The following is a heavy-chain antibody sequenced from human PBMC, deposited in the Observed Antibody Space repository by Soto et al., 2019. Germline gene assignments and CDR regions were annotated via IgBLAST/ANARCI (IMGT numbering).Heavy chain of an antibody. CDR1: GGSLSDYF. CDR3: GSLYRRGSRTAILLRSAFDI. D-gene: IGHD2-21*02. Sequence: SETLSLTCVVSGGSLSDYFWSWIRQPPGMGLEWIGEINHRGSINYNPSLKSRVTMSVETSKNQFSLKLNSVTAADTAVYYCGSLYRRGSRTAILLRSAFDICGKGTMVTLSS. V-gene: IGHV4-34*01. J-gene: IGHJ3*02. CDR2: INHRGSI.